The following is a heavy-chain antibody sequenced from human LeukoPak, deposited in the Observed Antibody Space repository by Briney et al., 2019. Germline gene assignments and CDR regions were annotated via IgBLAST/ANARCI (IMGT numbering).Heavy chain of an antibody. J-gene: IGHJ6*03. CDR1: GFTFSGYG. Sequence: PGGSLSLSCAASGFTFSGYGMSWVRQAPGKGLEWVSAISGSGGSTYYADSVKGRFTISRDNSKNTLYLQMNSLRAEDTAVYYCAKVCSSGYYYYYYYYMDVWGKGTTVTISS. CDR3: AKVCSSGYYYYYYYYMDV. CDR2: ISGSGGST. D-gene: IGHD3-22*01. V-gene: IGHV3-23*01.